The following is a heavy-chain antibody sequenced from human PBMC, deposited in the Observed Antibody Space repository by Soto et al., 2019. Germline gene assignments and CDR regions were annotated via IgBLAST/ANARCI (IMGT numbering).Heavy chain of an antibody. CDR1: GFNFGTYW. J-gene: IGHJ6*02. V-gene: IGHV3-74*03. D-gene: IGHD2-15*01. Sequence: PGGSLGLSCAASGFNFGTYWIHWVRQTPGKGLVWVSRIKTDGTTTTYADSVKGRFTVSRDNAKNTLYLHMNSLRVEDTAVYYCARAPDCGDGSCSSGHPYYCMDVRGQGTTVTGSS. CDR2: IKTDGTTT. CDR3: ARAPDCGDGSCSSGHPYYCMDV.